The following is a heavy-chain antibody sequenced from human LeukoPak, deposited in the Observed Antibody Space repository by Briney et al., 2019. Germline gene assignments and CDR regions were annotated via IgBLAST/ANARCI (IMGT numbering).Heavy chain of an antibody. Sequence: GASVKVSCKASGYTFTSYGISWVRQAPGQGLEWMGWISAYNGNTNYAQKLQGRVTMTRNTSISTAYMELSSLRSEDTAVYYCARGLRYFDPDFDYWGQGTLVTVSS. CDR3: ARGLRYFDPDFDY. D-gene: IGHD3-9*01. CDR1: GYTFTSYG. CDR2: ISAYNGNT. V-gene: IGHV1-18*01. J-gene: IGHJ4*02.